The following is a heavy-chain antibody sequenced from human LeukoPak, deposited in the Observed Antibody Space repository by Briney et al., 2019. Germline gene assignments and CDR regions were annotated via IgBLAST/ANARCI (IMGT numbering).Heavy chain of an antibody. CDR1: GGSISGYY. CDR3: ASVAATNLPYYYYGMDV. Sequence: SETLSLTCTVSGGSISGYYWSWSRQPPGKGVEWIGNLYYMRGAWYKSSLKSRVTTSVDTSRNEFSLKLSSVTAADTAVYYCASVAATNLPYYYYGMDVWGQGTTVTVSS. D-gene: IGHD2-15*01. CDR2: LYYMRGA. V-gene: IGHV4-59*01. J-gene: IGHJ6*02.